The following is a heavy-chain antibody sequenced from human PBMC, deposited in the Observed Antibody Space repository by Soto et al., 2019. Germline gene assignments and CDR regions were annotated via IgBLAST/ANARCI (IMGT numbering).Heavy chain of an antibody. CDR1: GVTFKDYG. Sequence: QSVGSLRLSCGAPGVTFKDYGMHWVRQAPGKGLEWVAVISYDGKQTYYADSVKGRFTISKDKSKRTLFLQMNSLRVDDTAVYYCARDGWGSNWYFDLWGRGTLVTVSS. CDR2: ISYDGKQT. D-gene: IGHD3-16*01. CDR3: ARDGWGSNWYFDL. J-gene: IGHJ2*01. V-gene: IGHV3-30*03.